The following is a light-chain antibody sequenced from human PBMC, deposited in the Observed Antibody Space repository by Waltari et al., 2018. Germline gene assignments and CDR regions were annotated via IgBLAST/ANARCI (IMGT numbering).Light chain of an antibody. Sequence: SYVVTQPPSVSVAPGETATITCGGDNIGTYSVHGSQQKAGQAPVLVIFYDRDRPSGIPDRFSGSNSGNTATLTISRVEAGDEARYYCHVWHPHVDPGVFGTGTEVTVL. CDR3: HVWHPHVDPGV. V-gene: IGLV3-21*04. J-gene: IGLJ1*01. CDR2: YDR. CDR1: NIGTYS.